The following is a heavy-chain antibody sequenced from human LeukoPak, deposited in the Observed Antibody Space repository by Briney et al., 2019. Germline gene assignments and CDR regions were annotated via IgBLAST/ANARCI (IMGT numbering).Heavy chain of an antibody. V-gene: IGHV4-38-2*02. CDR3: AREAAAADEYYYYYYYMDV. Sequence: SETLSLTCTVSGYSISSGYYWGWIRQPPGKGLEWIGSIYHSGSTYYNPSLKSRVTISVDTSKNQFSLKLSSVTAADTAVYYCAREAAAADEYYYYYYYMDVWGKGTTVTISS. CDR1: GYSISSGYY. J-gene: IGHJ6*03. D-gene: IGHD6-13*01. CDR2: IYHSGST.